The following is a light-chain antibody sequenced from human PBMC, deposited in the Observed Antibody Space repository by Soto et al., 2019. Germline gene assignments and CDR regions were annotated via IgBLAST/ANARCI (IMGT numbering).Light chain of an antibody. CDR2: GAS. CDR1: QSVSSSY. CDR3: QQYGSSSWT. Sequence: EIVLTQSPGTLSLSPGERATLSCRASQSVSSSYFAWYQQRFGQAPRLLIYGASSRATGIPDRFSGSGSGKDFTLTISRLEPDDFAVYYCQQYGSSSWTFGQGTKVEIK. V-gene: IGKV3-20*01. J-gene: IGKJ1*01.